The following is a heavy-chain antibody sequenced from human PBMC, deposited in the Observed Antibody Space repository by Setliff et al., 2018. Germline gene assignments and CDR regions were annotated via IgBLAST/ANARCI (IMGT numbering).Heavy chain of an antibody. CDR2: IIPVFRTA. CDR1: GGTFRSDG. D-gene: IGHD4-17*01. J-gene: IGHJ4*02. V-gene: IGHV1-69*13. Sequence: SVKVSCKASGGTFRSDGFNWVRQAPGQGLEWMGRIIPVFRTADYAPILQGRVTISADESTTTAYMEVSSLTSEDTAFYYCAREGRGVTTAHWGQGTLVTVSS. CDR3: AREGRGVTTAH.